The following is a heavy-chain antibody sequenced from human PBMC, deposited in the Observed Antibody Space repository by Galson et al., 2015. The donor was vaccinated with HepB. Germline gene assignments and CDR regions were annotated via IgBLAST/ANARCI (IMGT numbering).Heavy chain of an antibody. CDR2: VGDNGATT. Sequence: SLRLSCAASGFTFNSYAMSWVRQAPGKGLEWVSVVGDNGATTFYADSVKGRFTISRDNSKNTLFLQMNSLRVEDTAIYYCAKDRTRTGSWWDQDYWGQGTLVTVSS. CDR3: AKDRTRTGSWWDQDY. D-gene: IGHD6-13*01. V-gene: IGHV3-23*01. CDR1: GFTFNSYA. J-gene: IGHJ4*02.